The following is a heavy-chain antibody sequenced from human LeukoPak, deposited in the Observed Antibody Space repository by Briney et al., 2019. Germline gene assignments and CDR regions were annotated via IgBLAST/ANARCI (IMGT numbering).Heavy chain of an antibody. D-gene: IGHD3-10*01. Sequence: SGGSLRLSCAASGFTFDDYAMHWVRQAPGKGLEWVSGISWNTNSIDYADSVKGRFTISRDNAKNSLYLQMNSLRAEDTAVYYCARDLGSGSYNYWGQGTLVTVSS. CDR3: ARDLGSGSYNY. CDR1: GFTFDDYA. CDR2: ISWNTNSI. J-gene: IGHJ4*02. V-gene: IGHV3-9*01.